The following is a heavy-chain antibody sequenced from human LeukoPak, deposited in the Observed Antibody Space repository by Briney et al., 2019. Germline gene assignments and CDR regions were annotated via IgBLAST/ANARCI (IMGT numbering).Heavy chain of an antibody. CDR1: GFTFSSYG. V-gene: IGHV3-48*04. CDR3: ARDRHSYVDY. CDR2: ISSSGSTI. D-gene: IGHD5-18*01. J-gene: IGHJ4*02. Sequence: GGSLRLSCAASGFTFSSYGMHWVRQAPGKGLEWVSYISSSGSTIYYADSVKGRFTISRDNAKNSLYLQMNSLRAEDTAVYYCARDRHSYVDYWGQGTLVTVSS.